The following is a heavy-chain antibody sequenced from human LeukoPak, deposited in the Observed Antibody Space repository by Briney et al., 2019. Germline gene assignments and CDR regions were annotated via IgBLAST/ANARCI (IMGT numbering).Heavy chain of an antibody. CDR2: IYYSGST. CDR3: ARAPHYDYVWGSYHYKKGYYFDY. D-gene: IGHD3-16*02. Sequence: SETLSLTCTVSGGSISSYYWGWIRQPPGKGLEWIGYIYYSGSTNYNPSLKSRVTISVDTSKNQFSLKLSSVTAADTAVYYCARAPHYDYVWGSYHYKKGYYFDYWGQGTLVTVSS. V-gene: IGHV4-59*01. J-gene: IGHJ4*02. CDR1: GGSISSYY.